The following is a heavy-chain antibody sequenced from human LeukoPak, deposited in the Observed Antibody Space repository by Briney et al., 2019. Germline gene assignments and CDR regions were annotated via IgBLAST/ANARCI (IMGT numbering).Heavy chain of an antibody. CDR3: ATGRGNYDTSGYYYRWFDP. V-gene: IGHV5-51*01. CDR2: IYPDDSDT. J-gene: IGHJ5*02. D-gene: IGHD3-22*01. CDR1: GYSFTSYW. Sequence: GESLKISCKGSGYSFTSYWIGWLRQMPGRGLGWMGVIYPDDSDTRYSPSFQGQVTISADKSISTAYLQWSSLRASDNAMYYCATGRGNYDTSGYYYRWFDPWGQGTLVTVSS.